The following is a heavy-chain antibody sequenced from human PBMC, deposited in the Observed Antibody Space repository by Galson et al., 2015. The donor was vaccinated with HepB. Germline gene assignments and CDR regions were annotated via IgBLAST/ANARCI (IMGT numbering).Heavy chain of an antibody. J-gene: IGHJ2*01. CDR3: ARERITHDYGDYPTNWYFDL. Sequence: TLSLTCTVSGGSISSGGYYWSWIRQHPGKGLEWIGYIYYSGSTYYNPPLKSRVTISVDTSKNQFSLKLSSVTAADTAVYYCARERITHDYGDYPTNWYFDLWGRGTLVTVSS. CDR2: IYYSGST. D-gene: IGHD4-17*01. V-gene: IGHV4-31*03. CDR1: GGSISSGGYY.